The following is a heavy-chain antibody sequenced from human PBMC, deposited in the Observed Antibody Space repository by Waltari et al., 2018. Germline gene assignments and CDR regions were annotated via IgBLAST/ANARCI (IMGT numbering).Heavy chain of an antibody. CDR3: ARDKGQLVTFWNWFDP. J-gene: IGHJ5*02. CDR2: INAGNGNT. V-gene: IGHV1-3*01. Sequence: QVQLVQSGAEVKKPGASVKVSCKASGYTFTSYAMHWVCQAPGQRLEWMGWINAGNGNTKYSQKFQGRVTITRDTSASTAYMELSSLRSEDTAVYYCARDKGQLVTFWNWFDPWGQGTLVTVSS. CDR1: GYTFTSYA. D-gene: IGHD6-13*01.